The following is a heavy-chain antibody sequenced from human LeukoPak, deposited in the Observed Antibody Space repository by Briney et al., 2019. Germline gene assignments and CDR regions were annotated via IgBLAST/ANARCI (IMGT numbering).Heavy chain of an antibody. D-gene: IGHD2-2*01. V-gene: IGHV4-59*01. CDR3: ARDGPAYTSRWYDYYYGLDV. CDR1: GDSIGSYF. J-gene: IGHJ6*02. CDR2: IYHSGST. Sequence: SDTLSLTCTVSGDSIGSYFWSWIRQSPGKGPEWIGHIYHSGSTNYNPSLKSRVTISVDTSKNQFSLKLTSVTSADTAVYYCARDGPAYTSRWYDYYYGLDVWGPGTTVTVSS.